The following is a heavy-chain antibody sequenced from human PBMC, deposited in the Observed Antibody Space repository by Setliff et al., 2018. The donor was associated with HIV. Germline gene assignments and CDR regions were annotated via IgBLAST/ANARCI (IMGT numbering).Heavy chain of an antibody. D-gene: IGHD3-10*01. V-gene: IGHV4-61*10. CDR3: ARGYYGSGSYSGWFDP. Sequence: SETLSLTCTVSGGSISSDTYHYSWIRQPAGEGLEWIGQTYSSGSTKCNPSLKSRVTISIDKSKKQFSLKLSSVTAADTAVYYCARGYYGSGSYSGWFDPWGQGTLVTVSS. J-gene: IGHJ5*02. CDR1: GGSISSDTYH. CDR2: TYSSGST.